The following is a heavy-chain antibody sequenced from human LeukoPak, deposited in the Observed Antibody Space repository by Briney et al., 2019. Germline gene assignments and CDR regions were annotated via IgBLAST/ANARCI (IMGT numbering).Heavy chain of an antibody. Sequence: GESLKISCKGSGYSFTSYWIGWVRQMPGKGLEWMGIIYPGDSDTRYSPSFQGQVTISADKSISTAYLQWSSLKASDTAMYYCAMGSNRIAVTQIFDYWGQGTLVTVSS. CDR3: AMGSNRIAVTQIFDY. CDR2: IYPGDSDT. D-gene: IGHD6-19*01. V-gene: IGHV5-51*01. CDR1: GYSFTSYW. J-gene: IGHJ4*02.